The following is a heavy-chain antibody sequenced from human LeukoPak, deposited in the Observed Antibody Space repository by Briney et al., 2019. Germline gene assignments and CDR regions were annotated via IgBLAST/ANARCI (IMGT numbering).Heavy chain of an antibody. CDR1: GFTFSSYG. Sequence: PGRSLRLSCAASGFTFSSYGMHWVRQAPGKGLEWVAVIWYDGSNKYYAHSVKGRFTISRDNSKNTLYLQMNSLRAEDTGLYYRARDGTLISSGSSKWFDPWGQGTLVPVSS. CDR2: IWYDGSNK. CDR3: ARDGTLISSGSSKWFDP. J-gene: IGHJ5*02. D-gene: IGHD6-19*01. V-gene: IGHV3-33*01.